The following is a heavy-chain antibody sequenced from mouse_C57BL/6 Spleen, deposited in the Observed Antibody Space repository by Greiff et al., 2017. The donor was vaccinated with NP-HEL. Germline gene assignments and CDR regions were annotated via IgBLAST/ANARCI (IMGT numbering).Heavy chain of an antibody. CDR3: ARRGPYYGSSYGYFDV. J-gene: IGHJ1*03. CDR1: GYTFTDYN. D-gene: IGHD1-1*01. CDR2: INPNNGGT. Sequence: VQLQQSGPELVKPGASVKMSCKASGYTFTDYNMHWVKQSHGKSLEWIGYINPNNGGTSYNQKFKGKATLTVNKSSSTAYMELRSLTSEDSAVYYCARRGPYYGSSYGYFDVWGTGTTVTVSS. V-gene: IGHV1-22*01.